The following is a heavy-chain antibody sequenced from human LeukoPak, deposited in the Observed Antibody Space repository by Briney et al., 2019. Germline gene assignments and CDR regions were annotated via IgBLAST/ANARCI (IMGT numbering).Heavy chain of an antibody. Sequence: PGGSLRLSCAASGFTFSSTWMSWVRQAPGKGPEWVGRIKRNIDGGTTDYAAPVNGRFTISRDDSKNTLYLQMNSLKTEDTAVYYCVTGLGRTDHDYWGQGTLVTVSS. J-gene: IGHJ4*02. CDR1: GFTFSSTW. V-gene: IGHV3-15*01. D-gene: IGHD1/OR15-1a*01. CDR3: VTGLGRTDHDY. CDR2: IKRNIDGGTT.